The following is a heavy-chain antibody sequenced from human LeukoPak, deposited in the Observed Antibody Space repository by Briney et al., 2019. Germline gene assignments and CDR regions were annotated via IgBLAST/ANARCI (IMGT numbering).Heavy chain of an antibody. J-gene: IGHJ5*02. V-gene: IGHV1-3*01. CDR3: ARDLRVYYDSSGYYNWFDP. Sequence: ASVKVSCKASGYTFTSYAMHWVRQAPGQRLEWMGWINAGNGNTKYSQKFQGRVTITADESTSTAYMELSSLRSEDTAVYYCARDLRVYYDSSGYYNWFDPWGQGTLVTVSS. CDR1: GYTFTSYA. CDR2: INAGNGNT. D-gene: IGHD3-22*01.